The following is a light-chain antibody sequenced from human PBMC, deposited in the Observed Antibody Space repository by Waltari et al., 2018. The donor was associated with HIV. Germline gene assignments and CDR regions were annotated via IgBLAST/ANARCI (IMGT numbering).Light chain of an antibody. CDR2: DAS. CDR1: QSIAAY. CDR3: QQRTNWL. Sequence: EIVLTQSPATLSLSPGERATLSCRASQSIAAYLAWSQQKPGQAPRLLISDASNRATGVPARFSGSGSGTDFTLTISSLEPEDFAVYYCQQRTNWLFGGGTKVEIK. V-gene: IGKV3-11*01. J-gene: IGKJ4*01.